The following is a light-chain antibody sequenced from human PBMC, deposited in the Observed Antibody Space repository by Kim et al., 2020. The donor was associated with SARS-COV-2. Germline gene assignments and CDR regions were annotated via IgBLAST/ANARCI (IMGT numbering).Light chain of an antibody. CDR2: AAS. CDR1: QDIANY. CDR3: QKYDSAPWT. Sequence: SASVRDGVTITGRASQDIANYIVWYQQKPGKVHRVLVYAASALKSGVPSRFSGSRSGTDFTLSIRNLQPEDVATYYCQKYDSAPWTCGQGTKMEI. V-gene: IGKV1-27*01. J-gene: IGKJ1*01.